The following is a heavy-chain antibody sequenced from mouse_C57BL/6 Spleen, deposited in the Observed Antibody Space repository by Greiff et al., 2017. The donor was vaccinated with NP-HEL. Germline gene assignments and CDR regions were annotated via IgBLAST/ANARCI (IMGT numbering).Heavy chain of an antibody. CDR1: GYTFTSYW. CDR2: IDPSDSET. CDR3: ARLPYYGYYAMDY. J-gene: IGHJ4*01. D-gene: IGHD1-1*01. V-gene: IGHV1-52*01. Sequence: QVQLQQSGAELVRPGSSVKLSCKASGYTFTSYWMHWVKQRPIQGLEWIGNIDPSDSETHYNQKFKDKATLTVDKSSSTAYMQLSSLTSEDSAVYYCARLPYYGYYAMDYWGQGTSVTVSS.